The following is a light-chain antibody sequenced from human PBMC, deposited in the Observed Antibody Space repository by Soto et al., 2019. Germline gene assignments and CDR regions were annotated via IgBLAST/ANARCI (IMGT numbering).Light chain of an antibody. J-gene: IGKJ5*01. CDR2: DAS. CDR1: QDISNH. CDR3: QQYYNLPIT. Sequence: IHMTQSPSSLSSSVGDRVTITCRASQDISNHLNWYQQKPGKEPKLLIYDASNLETGVTSRFSGSGSGTDFTVTISSLQPEDFATYSCQQYYNLPITFGQGTRLEIK. V-gene: IGKV1-33*01.